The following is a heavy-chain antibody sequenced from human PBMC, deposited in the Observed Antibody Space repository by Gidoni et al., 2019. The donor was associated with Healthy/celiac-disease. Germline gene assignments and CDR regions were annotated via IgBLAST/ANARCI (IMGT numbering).Heavy chain of an antibody. V-gene: IGHV3-21*01. CDR2: ISTIGSYI. CDR1: GFPFRTYS. J-gene: IGHJ3*02. CDR3: ARFRAAAAYDAFDI. D-gene: IGHD6-13*01. Sequence: EVQLVESGGGLVKPGGSLRLFCAASGFPFRTYSMNRVRQNPGKGLEWVSSISTIGSYIYYADSVKGRFTISRDNAKNSLYLQMNSLRAEDTAVYYCARFRAAAAYDAFDIWGQGTMVTVSS.